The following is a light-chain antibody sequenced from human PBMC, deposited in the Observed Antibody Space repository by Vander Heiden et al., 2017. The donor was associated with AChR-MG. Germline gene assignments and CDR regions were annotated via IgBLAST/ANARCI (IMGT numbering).Light chain of an antibody. J-gene: IGKJ4*01. Sequence: EIVLTQSPATLSLSPGERATLSCRASQSVSSYLAWYQQKPGQAPRLLIYDASNGATGIPARFSGSGSGTDFTLTISSLEPEDFAVYYCQQRRNWLTFGGGTKVEIK. V-gene: IGKV3-11*01. CDR1: QSVSSY. CDR2: DAS. CDR3: QQRRNWLT.